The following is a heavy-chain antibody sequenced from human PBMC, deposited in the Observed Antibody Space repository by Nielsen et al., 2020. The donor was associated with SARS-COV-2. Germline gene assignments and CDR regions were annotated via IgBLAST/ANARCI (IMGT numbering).Heavy chain of an antibody. J-gene: IGHJ4*02. V-gene: IGHV3-11*06. D-gene: IGHD3-22*01. CDR2: ISSSSSYT. CDR3: AREKEGEYYYDSSGYYHYFDY. Sequence: WIRQPPGKGLEWVSYISSSSSYTNYADSVKGRFTISRDNAKNSLYLQMNSLRDEDTAVYYCAREKEGEYYYDSSGYYHYFDYWGQGTLVTVSS.